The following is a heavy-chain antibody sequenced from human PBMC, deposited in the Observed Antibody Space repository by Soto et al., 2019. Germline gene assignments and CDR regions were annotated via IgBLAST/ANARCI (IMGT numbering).Heavy chain of an antibody. CDR2: ISGSGGST. V-gene: IGHV3-23*01. Sequence: GGSLRLSCAASGFTFSSYAMSWVRQAPGKGLEWVSAISGSGGSTYYADSVKGRFTISRDNSKNTLYLQMNSLRAEDTAVYYCAKDPGGAIFGAVTQDYWGQGTLVTVSS. D-gene: IGHD3-3*01. J-gene: IGHJ4*02. CDR3: AKDPGGAIFGAVTQDY. CDR1: GFTFSSYA.